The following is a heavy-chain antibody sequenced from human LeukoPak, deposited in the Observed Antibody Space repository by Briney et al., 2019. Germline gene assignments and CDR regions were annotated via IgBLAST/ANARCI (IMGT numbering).Heavy chain of an antibody. Sequence: SGGSLRLSCAASGFIFSDYWMSWVRQTPGKGLEWVANIKQDGSKYYYVDSVRGRFTISRDNAKNSLYLQMNSLRAEDTAVYYCARDPTFNGGYWGQGTLVTVSS. CDR2: IKQDGSKY. CDR1: GFIFSDYW. J-gene: IGHJ4*02. V-gene: IGHV3-7*01. CDR3: ARDPTFNGGY. D-gene: IGHD2-8*01.